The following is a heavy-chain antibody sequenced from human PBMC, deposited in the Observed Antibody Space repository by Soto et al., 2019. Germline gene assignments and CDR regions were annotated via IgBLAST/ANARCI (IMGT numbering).Heavy chain of an antibody. D-gene: IGHD4-17*01. J-gene: IGHJ6*02. V-gene: IGHV3-23*01. CDR1: GFSFSSFA. CDR2: ISGSADST. Sequence: GGSLRLSCAASGFSFSSFAMNWVRQAPGKGLEWVSIISGSADSTFYADSVKGRFTISRDNSKSTLYLQINSLRAEDTAVYYCAMSYDYGDPRRQFRMDVWGQGTTVTVSS. CDR3: AMSYDYGDPRRQFRMDV.